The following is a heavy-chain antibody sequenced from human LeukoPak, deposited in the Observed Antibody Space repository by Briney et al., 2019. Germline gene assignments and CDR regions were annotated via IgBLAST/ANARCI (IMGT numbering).Heavy chain of an antibody. CDR3: ARVRYDSSGTDWGAFDI. CDR2: IYTSGST. CDR1: GGSISRYY. V-gene: IGHV4-4*07. Sequence: SETLSLTCTVSGGSISRYYWSWIRQPAGKGLEWIGRIYTSGSTNYNPSLKSRVTMSVDTSKNQFSLKLSSVTVADTAVYYCARVRYDSSGTDWGAFDIWGQGTMVTVSS. D-gene: IGHD3-22*01. J-gene: IGHJ3*02.